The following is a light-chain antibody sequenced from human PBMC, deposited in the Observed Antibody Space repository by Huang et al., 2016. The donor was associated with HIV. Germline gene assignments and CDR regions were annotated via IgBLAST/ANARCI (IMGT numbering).Light chain of an antibody. CDR2: DAS. J-gene: IGKJ1*01. Sequence: EIVMTQSPATLSVSPGDRATLSCRASQSVNSDLAWYQQRPGQAPRLLIYDASTRATGIPSRFSGSGSGTEFTLTISSLQSEDVAVYYCQQYNTRRTFGQGTKVEIK. CDR1: QSVNSD. CDR3: QQYNTRRT. V-gene: IGKV3-15*01.